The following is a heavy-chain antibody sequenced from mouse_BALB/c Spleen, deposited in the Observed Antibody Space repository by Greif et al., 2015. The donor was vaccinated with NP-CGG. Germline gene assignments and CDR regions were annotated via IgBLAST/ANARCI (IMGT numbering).Heavy chain of an antibody. CDR3: ANYYGSSYYFDY. CDR2: INLSTGYT. Sequence: QVQLKESGAELAKPGASVKMSCKASGYTFTSYWMHWVKQRPGQGLEWIGYINLSTGYTEYNQKFKDKATLTADKSSSTAYMQLSSLTSEDSAVYYCANYYGSSYYFDYWGQGTTLTVSS. D-gene: IGHD1-1*01. J-gene: IGHJ2*01. V-gene: IGHV1-7*01. CDR1: GYTFTSYW.